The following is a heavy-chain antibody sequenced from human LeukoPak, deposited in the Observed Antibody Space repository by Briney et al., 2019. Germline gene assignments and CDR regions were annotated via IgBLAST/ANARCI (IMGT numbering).Heavy chain of an antibody. CDR1: GYTFTSYG. J-gene: IGHJ6*03. CDR2: ISAYNGNT. Sequence: GASVKVSCKASGYTFTSYGISWVRQAPGQGLEWMGWISAYNGNTNYAQKLQGRVTMTTDTSTSTAYMELRSLRSDDTAVYYCASLTSPRYGATLPEYYMDVWGKGTTVTVSS. D-gene: IGHD4-17*01. CDR3: ASLTSPRYGATLPEYYMDV. V-gene: IGHV1-18*01.